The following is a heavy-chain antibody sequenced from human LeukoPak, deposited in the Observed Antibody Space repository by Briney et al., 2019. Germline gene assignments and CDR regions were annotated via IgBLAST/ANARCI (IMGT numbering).Heavy chain of an antibody. CDR1: GFTFSSYG. CDR2: ISYDGSNK. CDR3: AKDFNYYGSRTLGWADY. D-gene: IGHD3-10*01. J-gene: IGHJ4*02. Sequence: GRSLRLSCAASGFTFSSYGMHWVRQAPGKGLEWVAVISYDGSNKYYADSVKGRFTISRDNSKNTLYLQMNSLRAEDTAVYYCAKDFNYYGSRTLGWADYWGQGTLVTVSS. V-gene: IGHV3-30*18.